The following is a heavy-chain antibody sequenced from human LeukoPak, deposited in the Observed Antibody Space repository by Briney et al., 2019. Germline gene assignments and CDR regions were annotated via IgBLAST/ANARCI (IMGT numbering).Heavy chain of an antibody. CDR1: GFSVSSNY. V-gene: IGHV3-66*02. CDR3: ARETSTQCSGGSCFFDY. CDR2: FYSGGST. Sequence: GGSLRLSCAASGFSVSSNYMSWVRQAPGKGLEWVSVFYSGGSTYYADSVKGRFTISRDTSKNTLYLQMNSLRVEDTAVYYCARETSTQCSGGSCFFDYWGQGTLVIVSS. J-gene: IGHJ4*02. D-gene: IGHD2-15*01.